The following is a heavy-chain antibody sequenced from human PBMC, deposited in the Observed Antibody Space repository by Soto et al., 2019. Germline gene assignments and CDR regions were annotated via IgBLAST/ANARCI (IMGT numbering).Heavy chain of an antibody. J-gene: IGHJ4*02. D-gene: IGHD2-15*01. Sequence: SVKVSCKASGYVFSNHYMHWVRQAPGQGLEWMGIINPSGGSTSYSQKFQGRVTITADESTSTAYMELSSLRSEDTAVYYCARDRSGGSCYDYWGQGTLVTVSS. V-gene: IGHV1-46*01. CDR3: ARDRSGGSCYDY. CDR2: INPSGGST. CDR1: GYVFSNHY.